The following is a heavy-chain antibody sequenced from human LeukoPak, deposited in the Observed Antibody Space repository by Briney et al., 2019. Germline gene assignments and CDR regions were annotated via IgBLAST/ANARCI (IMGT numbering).Heavy chain of an antibody. J-gene: IGHJ6*02. D-gene: IGHD6-13*01. CDR2: IDPDVTTT. Sequence: GGSLRLSCAASGFTLSGYWMHWVRQAPGEGLVWVSRIDPDVTTTNYADSVRGRVTTSRDNAKNTLYLQMNSLRAEDTALYFCTRVQAGRAGLMDVWGRGTTVTVSS. V-gene: IGHV3-74*01. CDR3: TRVQAGRAGLMDV. CDR1: GFTLSGYW.